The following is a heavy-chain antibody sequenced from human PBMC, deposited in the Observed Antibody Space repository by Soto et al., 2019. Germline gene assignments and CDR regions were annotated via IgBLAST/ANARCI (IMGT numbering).Heavy chain of an antibody. D-gene: IGHD3-10*01. Sequence: QLVQSGGEVKEPGASVQVSCKASGYTFNNYGITWVRQAPGQGLEWLGWISVYNGNKNYAKKGQGRASMTADTSTSTAHMELRRLQSDDTSVYFCARVAITLIRGLKVDFYSMDVWGQGTTVTVSS. CDR2: ISVYNGNK. V-gene: IGHV1-18*01. J-gene: IGHJ6*02. CDR1: GYTFNNYG. CDR3: ARVAITLIRGLKVDFYSMDV.